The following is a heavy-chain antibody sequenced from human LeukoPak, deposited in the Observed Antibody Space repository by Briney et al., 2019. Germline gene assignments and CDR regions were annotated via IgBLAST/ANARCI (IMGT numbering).Heavy chain of an antibody. J-gene: IGHJ4*02. CDR1: GGSFSSGGYY. Sequence: PSETQSLTCTVSGGSFSSGGYYWRWIRQHPGKGLEWIGYIYYSGSTYYNPSLKSRVTISVDTSKNQFSLKLSSVTAADTAVYYCARGRSTSCYPDYWGQGTLVTVSS. CDR3: ARGRSTSCYPDY. CDR2: IYYSGST. V-gene: IGHV4-31*03. D-gene: IGHD2-2*01.